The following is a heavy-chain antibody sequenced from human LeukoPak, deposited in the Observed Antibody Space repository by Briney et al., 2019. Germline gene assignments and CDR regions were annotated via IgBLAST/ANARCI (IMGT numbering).Heavy chain of an antibody. V-gene: IGHV3-49*04. Sequence: PGGSLRLSCAGSGFTFADYAVSWVRQAPGRGLEWVGLIRGKAYGGTPEYAASVKDRFIISRDDSKSIGYLQMNNLKAEDAAVYYCTRDRYGGYDYAYWGQGTLVTVSS. J-gene: IGHJ4*02. CDR3: TRDRYGGYDYAY. CDR2: IRGKAYGGTP. D-gene: IGHD5-12*01. CDR1: GFTFADYA.